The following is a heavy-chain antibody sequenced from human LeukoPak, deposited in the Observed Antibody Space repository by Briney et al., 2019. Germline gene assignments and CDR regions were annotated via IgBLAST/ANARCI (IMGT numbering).Heavy chain of an antibody. D-gene: IGHD2-8*01. V-gene: IGHV5-51*01. J-gene: IGHJ6*03. CDR1: GYTFSNYW. Sequence: GESLKISCQGSGYTFSNYWIGWVRQMPGKGLEWMGVIYPDDSDTKYSPSFQGQVTISADKSISTAYLQWSSLKASDTAMYYCARLAFCTNAVCFSNYYYSMDVWGRGTTVTVSS. CDR3: ARLAFCTNAVCFSNYYYSMDV. CDR2: IYPDDSDT.